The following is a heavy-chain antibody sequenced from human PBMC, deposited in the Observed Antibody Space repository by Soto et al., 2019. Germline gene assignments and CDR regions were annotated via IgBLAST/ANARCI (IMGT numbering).Heavy chain of an antibody. CDR1: GGSISSYY. V-gene: IGHV4-59*01. CDR3: ARMLGSQPLYYFDY. J-gene: IGHJ4*02. CDR2: IYYSGST. D-gene: IGHD3-10*02. Sequence: SETLSLTCTVSGGSISSYYWSWIRQPPGKGLEWIGYIYYSGSTNYNPSLKSRVTISVDTSKNQFSLKLSSVTAADTAVYYCARMLGSQPLYYFDYWGQGTLVTVSS.